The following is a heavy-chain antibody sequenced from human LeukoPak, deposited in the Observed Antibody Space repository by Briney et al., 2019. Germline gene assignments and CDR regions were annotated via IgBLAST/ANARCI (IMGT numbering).Heavy chain of an antibody. V-gene: IGHV1-8*01. D-gene: IGHD3-10*01. CDR2: MNPNSGNT. CDR3: ARRYRIDRRERLWFGEFSPKGYYFHH. CDR1: GYTFTSYD. Sequence: GASVKVSCKASGYTFTSYDINWVRQATGQGLEWMGWMNPNSGNTGYAQKFQGRVTMTRNTSISTAYMELSSLRSEDTSVYYCARRYRIDRRERLWFGEFSPKGYYFHHWAQGPRVPVPS. J-gene: IGHJ1*01.